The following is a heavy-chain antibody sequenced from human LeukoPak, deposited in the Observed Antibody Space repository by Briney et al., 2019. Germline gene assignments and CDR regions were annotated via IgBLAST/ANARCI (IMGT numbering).Heavy chain of an antibody. CDR2: IHSGGNT. J-gene: IGHJ6*03. CDR3: AKGSEYLWGSSLENYYYHYMDV. CDR1: GFTVSSNY. D-gene: IGHD3-16*01. Sequence: GGSLRLSCAASGFTVSSNYMNWVRQAPGKGLEGVSIIHSGGNTYYADSVKGRFTISRDNSKNTLYLQMNSLRAEDTAVYYCAKGSEYLWGSSLENYYYHYMDVWGKGTTVTVSS. V-gene: IGHV3-53*01.